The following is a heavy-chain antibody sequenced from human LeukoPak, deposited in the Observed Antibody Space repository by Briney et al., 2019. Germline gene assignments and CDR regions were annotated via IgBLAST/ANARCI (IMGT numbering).Heavy chain of an antibody. J-gene: IGHJ3*02. D-gene: IGHD3-16*02. CDR2: IYYSGST. Sequence: PSQTLSLTCTVSGGSISSGDYYWSWIRQPPGKGLEWIGYIYYSGSTYYNPSLKSRVTISVDTSKNQFSLKLSSVTAADTAAYYCATYYVWGSYRDDAFYIWGQGTIVTVSS. CDR3: ATYYVWGSYRDDAFYI. CDR1: GGSISSGDYY. V-gene: IGHV4-30-4*08.